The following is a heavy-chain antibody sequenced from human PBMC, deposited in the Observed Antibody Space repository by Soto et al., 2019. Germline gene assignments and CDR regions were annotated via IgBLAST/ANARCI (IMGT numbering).Heavy chain of an antibody. CDR1: GGSISSGGYY. CDR2: IYYSGST. CDR3: AWKGDTMVRG. J-gene: IGHJ4*02. Sequence: SETLSLTCTVSGGSISSGGYYWSWIRQHPGKGLEWIGYIYYSGSTYYNPSLKSRVTISVDTSKNQFSLKLSSVTAADTAVYYCAWKGDTMVRGWGQGTLVTVSS. D-gene: IGHD3-10*01. V-gene: IGHV4-31*03.